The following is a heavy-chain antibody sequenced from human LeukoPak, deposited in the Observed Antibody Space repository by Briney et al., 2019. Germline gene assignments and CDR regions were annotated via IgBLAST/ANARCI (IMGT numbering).Heavy chain of an antibody. CDR2: ISGDGITT. D-gene: IGHD5/OR15-5a*01. Sequence: GGSLRLSCAASGFTFNNYAINWVRQAPGKGLEWVSLISGDGITTYFADSVKGRFTISRDNSKSSLFLQMNSLRTEDTALYYCARDHVYGGADYWGQGTLVTVSS. V-gene: IGHV3-43*02. J-gene: IGHJ4*02. CDR1: GFTFNNYA. CDR3: ARDHVYGGADY.